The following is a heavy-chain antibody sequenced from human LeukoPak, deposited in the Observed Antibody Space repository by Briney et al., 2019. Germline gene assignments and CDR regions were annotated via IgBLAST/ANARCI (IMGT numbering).Heavy chain of an antibody. V-gene: IGHV1-2*02. CDR2: INPNSGGT. CDR3: GRSPGLDTAVVNRP. D-gene: IGHD5-18*01. CDR1: GYTFTGYY. J-gene: IGHJ5*02. Sequence: GASVKVSCKTSGYTFTGYYIHWVRQAPGQGLEWMGWINPNSGGTNYAQNFQGRVTMTRDTSINTAYMELGRLRSDDTAVYYCGRSPGLDTAVVNRPWGQGALITVSS.